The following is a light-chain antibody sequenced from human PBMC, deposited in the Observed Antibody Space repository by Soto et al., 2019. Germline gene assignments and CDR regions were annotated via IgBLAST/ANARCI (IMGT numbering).Light chain of an antibody. J-gene: IGLJ2*01. Sequence: QPVLTQSPSASASLGASVKLTCTLSSGHSSYAIAWHQQQPEKGPRYLMKLNSDGSHSKGDGIPDRFSGSSSGAERYLTISSLQSEDEADYYCQTLGTGVVFGGGTKVTVL. V-gene: IGLV4-69*01. CDR1: SGHSSYA. CDR3: QTLGTGVV. CDR2: LNSDGSH.